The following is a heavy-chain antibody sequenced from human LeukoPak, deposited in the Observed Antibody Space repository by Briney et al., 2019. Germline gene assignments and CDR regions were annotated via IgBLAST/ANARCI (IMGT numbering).Heavy chain of an antibody. J-gene: IGHJ4*02. V-gene: IGHV4-59*01. CDR3: AREDSYGHYFDY. CDR1: GGSISSYY. D-gene: IGHD5-18*01. Sequence: PSETLSLTCTVSGGSISSYYWSWIRQPPAKGLEWIGYIYYSGSTNYNPSLKSRVTISVDTSKNQFSLKLSSVTAADTAVYYCAREDSYGHYFDYWGQGTLVTVSS. CDR2: IYYSGST.